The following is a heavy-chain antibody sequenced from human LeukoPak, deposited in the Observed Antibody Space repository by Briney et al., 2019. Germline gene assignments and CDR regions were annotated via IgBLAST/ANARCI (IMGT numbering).Heavy chain of an antibody. J-gene: IGHJ4*02. CDR3: ARDGAAAAGRYFDY. D-gene: IGHD6-13*01. Sequence: GGSLRLSCAASGFTFSGYSMNWVGQAPGKGLEWVSSISTTSAYIYYADSVKGRHTTHRDNDKSSLYVEMNSLRGEDTAVYYCARDGAAAAGRYFDYWGQGSLVTVSS. CDR1: GFTFSGYS. V-gene: IGHV3-21*01. CDR2: ISTTSAYI.